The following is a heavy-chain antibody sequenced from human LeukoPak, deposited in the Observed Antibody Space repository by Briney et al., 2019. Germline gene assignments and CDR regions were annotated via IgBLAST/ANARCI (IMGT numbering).Heavy chain of an antibody. CDR2: IYNSGTT. J-gene: IGHJ4*02. CDR1: SGSISSQF. Sequence: SENLSLTCSVSSGSISSQFWSWIRQPPGKGLDWIGSIYNSGTTSYNPSLESGVTISIDTSKNQLSLQLTSVTAADTAVYYCTKATQWLAFDYWGRGTLVTVSS. V-gene: IGHV4-59*11. CDR3: TKATQWLAFDY. D-gene: IGHD6-19*01.